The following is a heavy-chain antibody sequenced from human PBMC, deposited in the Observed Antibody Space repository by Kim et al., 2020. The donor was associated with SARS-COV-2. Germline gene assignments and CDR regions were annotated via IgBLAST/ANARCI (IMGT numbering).Heavy chain of an antibody. CDR3: ARDSGGSDAFDI. V-gene: IGHV3-21*01. Sequence: YYTDSVKGRFTISRDNAKNSLYLQMNSLRVEDTAVYYCARDSGGSDAFDIWGQGTMVIVSS. J-gene: IGHJ3*02. D-gene: IGHD2-15*01.